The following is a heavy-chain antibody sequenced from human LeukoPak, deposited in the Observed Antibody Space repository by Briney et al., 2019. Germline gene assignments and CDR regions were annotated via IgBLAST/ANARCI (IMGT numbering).Heavy chain of an antibody. CDR3: ARDRSKRGPYNWFDP. CDR2: IYYSGST. J-gene: IGHJ5*02. V-gene: IGHV4-39*07. CDR1: SGSISSSSYY. Sequence: SETLSLTCTVSSGSISSSSYYWGWIRQPPGKGLEWIGSIYYSGSTYYNPSLKSRVTISVDTSKNQFSLKLSSVTAADTAVYYCARDRSKRGPYNWFDPWGQGTLVTVSS. D-gene: IGHD3-10*01.